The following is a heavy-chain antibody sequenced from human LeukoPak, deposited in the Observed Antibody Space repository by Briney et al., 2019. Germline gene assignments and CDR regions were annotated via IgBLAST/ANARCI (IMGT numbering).Heavy chain of an antibody. J-gene: IGHJ4*02. CDR3: ARDPRDYTYVLEFHY. CDR1: GYTFSSYG. Sequence: ASVKVSCKAAGYTFSSYGISLVRQAPGQGLEWMGWINTYNGNTNYAQKLQDRVTMTTDTSTSTAYMELRSLRVDDTAVYYCARDPRDYTYVLEFHYWGQGTLITVSS. D-gene: IGHD5-24*01. CDR2: INTYNGNT. V-gene: IGHV1-18*01.